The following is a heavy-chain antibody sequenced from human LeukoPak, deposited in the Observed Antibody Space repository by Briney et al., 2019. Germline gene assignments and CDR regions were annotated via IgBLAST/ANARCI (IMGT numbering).Heavy chain of an antibody. CDR3: ARDYGGVMFDY. Sequence: GGSLRLSCAASGFTFSSYSMNWVRQGPGKGLEWVSYISGSGSTKYYAETAKGRFTISRDNDKSSLYPQMNSLRAEDTAVYYCARDYGGVMFDYWGQGTLLTVSS. CDR1: GFTFSSYS. J-gene: IGHJ4*02. CDR2: ISGSGSTK. V-gene: IGHV3-48*04. D-gene: IGHD4-23*01.